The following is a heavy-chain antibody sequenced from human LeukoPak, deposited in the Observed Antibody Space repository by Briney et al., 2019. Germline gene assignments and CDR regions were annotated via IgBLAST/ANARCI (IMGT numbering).Heavy chain of an antibody. J-gene: IGHJ4*02. CDR2: ISWNSDSI. V-gene: IGHV3-9*01. CDR1: GFTFDDYA. CDR3: AKDITWGYSSSGFDY. D-gene: IGHD6-13*01. Sequence: PGGSLRLSCAASGFTFDDYAMHWVRQAPGKGLEWVSGISWNSDSIGYADSVKGRFTISRDNAKNSLYLQMNSLRAEDTALYYCAKDITWGYSSSGFDYWGQGTLVTVSS.